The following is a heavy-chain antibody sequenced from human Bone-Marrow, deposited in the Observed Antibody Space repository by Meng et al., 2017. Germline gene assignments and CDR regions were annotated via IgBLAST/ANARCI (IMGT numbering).Heavy chain of an antibody. J-gene: IGHJ4*02. CDR2: MYYSGST. CDR3: ARRRWLQSFDS. V-gene: IGHV4-59*01. D-gene: IGHD5-24*01. CDR1: GGSISSDY. Sequence: SETLSLTCTVSGGSISSDYWSWIRQPPGKGLEWIGYMYYSGSTNYNPSLKSRVTISIDTSKNQFSLKLSSVTTADTAVYSCARRRWLQSFDSWGQGTLVTVSS.